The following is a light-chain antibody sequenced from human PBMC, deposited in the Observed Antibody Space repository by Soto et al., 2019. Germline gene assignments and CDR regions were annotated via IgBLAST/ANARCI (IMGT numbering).Light chain of an antibody. CDR3: QRYNNWPPFT. CDR2: GAS. CDR1: QSVSSN. Sequence: EIVMTQSPATLSVSPGERATLSCRASQSVSSNLAWYQQKPGQAPRLLIYGASTRATGIPARFSCSGSGTEFTLTISSLQSEDFAVYYCQRYNNWPPFTFGPGTKVDIK. J-gene: IGKJ3*01. V-gene: IGKV3-15*01.